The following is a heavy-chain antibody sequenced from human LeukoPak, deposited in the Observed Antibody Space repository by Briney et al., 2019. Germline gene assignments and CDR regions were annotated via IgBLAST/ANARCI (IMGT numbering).Heavy chain of an antibody. D-gene: IGHD3-22*01. J-gene: IGHJ4*02. Sequence: LRLSCAASGFTFSSYAMSWVRQAPGKGLEWIGYIYYSGSTYYNPSLKSRVTISVDTSKNQFSLKLSSVTAADTAVYYCARVDSSGYAPYFDYWGQGTLVTVSS. CDR3: ARVDSSGYAPYFDY. CDR2: IYYSGST. CDR1: GFTFSSYA. V-gene: IGHV4-30-4*08.